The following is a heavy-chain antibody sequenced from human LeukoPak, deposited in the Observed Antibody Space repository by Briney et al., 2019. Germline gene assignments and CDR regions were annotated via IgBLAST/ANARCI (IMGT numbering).Heavy chain of an antibody. V-gene: IGHV1-2*02. CDR3: ASRSRWFGEGAFDI. Sequence: ASVKVSCKASGYTFTGYYMHWVRQAPGQGLEWMGWINPNSGGTNYAQKFQGRVTMTRDTSISTAYMELSSLRSEDTAVYYCASRSRWFGEGAFDIWGQGTMVTVSS. J-gene: IGHJ3*02. D-gene: IGHD3-10*01. CDR2: INPNSGGT. CDR1: GYTFTGYY.